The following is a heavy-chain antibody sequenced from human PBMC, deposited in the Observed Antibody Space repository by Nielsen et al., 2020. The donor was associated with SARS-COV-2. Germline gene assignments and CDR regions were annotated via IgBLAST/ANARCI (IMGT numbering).Heavy chain of an antibody. V-gene: IGHV3-15*01. D-gene: IGHD5-12*01. CDR2: IKSEIHGGTI. J-gene: IGHJ4*02. CDR3: AKTLYSGYDLYSGWTLTDY. Sequence: WIRQPPGKGLEWVGRIKSEIHGGTIDDAVPVKGRFSISRDDSKNTLFLQMNSLRAEDTAVYYCAKTLYSGYDLYSGWTLTDYWGQGTLVTVSS.